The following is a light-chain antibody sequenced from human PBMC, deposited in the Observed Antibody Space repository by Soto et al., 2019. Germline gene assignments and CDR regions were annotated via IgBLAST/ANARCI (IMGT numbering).Light chain of an antibody. J-gene: IGKJ5*01. Sequence: EIVLPQSPGTLSLSPGERATLSCRASESVSSSYLAWYQQKPGQAPRLLIFGASSRATGTPDRFSGSGSGTDFTLTISRLEPEDFAVYYCQQYGSSLPITFGQGTRLEIK. CDR2: GAS. CDR1: ESVSSSY. V-gene: IGKV3-20*01. CDR3: QQYGSSLPIT.